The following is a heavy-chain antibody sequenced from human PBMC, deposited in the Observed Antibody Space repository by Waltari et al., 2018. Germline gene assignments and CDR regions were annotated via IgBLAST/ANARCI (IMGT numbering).Heavy chain of an antibody. CDR3: ARLKWFGELSYDY. CDR2: INHSGST. CDR1: GGSFSGYY. D-gene: IGHD3-10*01. Sequence: QVQLQQWGAGLLKPSETLSLTCAVYGGSFSGYYWSWIRQPPGKGLEWIGEINHSGSTNYNPSLKSRVTISVDTSKNQFSLKLSSVTAADTAVYYCARLKWFGELSYDYWGQGTLVIVSS. V-gene: IGHV4-34*01. J-gene: IGHJ4*02.